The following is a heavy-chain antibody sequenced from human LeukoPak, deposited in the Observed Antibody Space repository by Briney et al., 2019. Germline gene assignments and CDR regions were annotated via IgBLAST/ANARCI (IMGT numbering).Heavy chain of an antibody. V-gene: IGHV3-48*01. CDR2: ISSSSSTI. CDR1: GFTSSSYS. CDR3: ARDRPSYGYEFEGGFDY. J-gene: IGHJ4*02. D-gene: IGHD5-18*01. Sequence: PGGSLRLSXAASGFTSSSYSMNWVRQAPGKGLEWVSYISSSSSTIYYADSVKGRFTISRDNAKNSLYLQMNSLRAEDTAVYYCARDRPSYGYEFEGGFDYWGQGTLVTVSS.